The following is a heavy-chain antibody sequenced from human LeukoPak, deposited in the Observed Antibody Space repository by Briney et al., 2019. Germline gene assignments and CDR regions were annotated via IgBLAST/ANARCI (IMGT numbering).Heavy chain of an antibody. CDR2: IYTSGST. J-gene: IGHJ3*02. CDR1: GGSISSYY. V-gene: IGHV4-4*07. D-gene: IGHD5-18*01. CDR3: ASELTSDGIDDAFDI. Sequence: SETLSLTCTVSGGSISSYYWSWIRQPAGKGLEWIGRIYTSGSTNYNPSLKSRVTMSVDTSKNQFSLKLSSVTAADTAVYYCASELTSDGIDDAFDIWGQGTMVTVSS.